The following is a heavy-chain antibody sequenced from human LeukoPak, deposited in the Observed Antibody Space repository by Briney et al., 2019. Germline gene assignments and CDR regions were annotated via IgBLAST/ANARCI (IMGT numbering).Heavy chain of an antibody. J-gene: IGHJ4*02. V-gene: IGHV4-4*02. CDR1: GGSITSGNW. D-gene: IGHD3-10*01. Sequence: SETLSLTCAVSGGSITSGNWWGWVRPPPGKGLEWIGEIYHSGSANYNASLKSRVTISVDKSKNHFSMKLRSVTVADTAVYYCARKDASGSIYYFDYWGQGTLVTVSS. CDR3: ARKDASGSIYYFDY. CDR2: IYHSGSA.